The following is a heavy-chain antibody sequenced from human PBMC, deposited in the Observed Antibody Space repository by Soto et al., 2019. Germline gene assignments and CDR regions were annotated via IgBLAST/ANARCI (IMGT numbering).Heavy chain of an antibody. Sequence: GGSLRLSCAASGFTFSNAWMNWVRQAPGKGLEWVGRIKSKTDGGTTDYAAPVKGRFTISRDDSKNTLYLQMNSLKTEDTAVYYCTTDFLAVDIYDFDYWGQGTLVTVSS. V-gene: IGHV3-15*07. CDR3: TTDFLAVDIYDFDY. CDR1: GFTFSNAW. CDR2: IKSKTDGGTT. D-gene: IGHD5-12*01. J-gene: IGHJ4*02.